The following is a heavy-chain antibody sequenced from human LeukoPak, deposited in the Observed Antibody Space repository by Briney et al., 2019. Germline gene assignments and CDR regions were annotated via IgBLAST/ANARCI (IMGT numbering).Heavy chain of an antibody. Sequence: KPGGSLRLSCAASGFTFSNAWMSWVRQAPGKGLEWVGRVISKTDGGTTDYAAPVKGRFTISRDDSKNTLYLQMNSLKTEDTAVYYCTTQADYWGQGTLLTASS. CDR1: GFTFSNAW. J-gene: IGHJ4*02. CDR3: TTQADY. V-gene: IGHV3-15*01. CDR2: VISKTDGGTT.